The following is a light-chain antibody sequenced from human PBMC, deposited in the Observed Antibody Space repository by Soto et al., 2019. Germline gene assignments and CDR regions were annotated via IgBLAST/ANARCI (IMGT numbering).Light chain of an antibody. J-gene: IGLJ1*01. CDR2: GNS. CDR3: QSYDSSLSGDV. Sequence: QSVLTQPPSVSGAPGQRVTISCTGSSSNIGAGYDVHWYQQLPGTAPKLLIYGNSNRPSGVPDRFSGSKSGTSASQAITGLQAEDEADYYCQSYDSSLSGDVFGTGTKVTVL. V-gene: IGLV1-40*01. CDR1: SSNIGAGYD.